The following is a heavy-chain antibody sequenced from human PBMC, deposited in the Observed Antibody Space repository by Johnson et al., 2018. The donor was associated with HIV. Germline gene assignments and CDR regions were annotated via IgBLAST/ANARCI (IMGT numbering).Heavy chain of an antibody. CDR2: IKQDGSEK. V-gene: IGHV3-7*03. J-gene: IGHJ3*02. CDR3: AKHSSSWYDDAFDI. Sequence: VQLVESGGGLVQPGGSLRLSCAASGFTFSSYWISWVRQAPGKGLEWVANIKQDGSEKYYVDSVKGRFTISRDNSKNTLFLQMNSLRAEDTAVYYCAKHSSSWYDDAFDIWGQGTMVTVSS. CDR1: GFTFSSYW. D-gene: IGHD6-13*01.